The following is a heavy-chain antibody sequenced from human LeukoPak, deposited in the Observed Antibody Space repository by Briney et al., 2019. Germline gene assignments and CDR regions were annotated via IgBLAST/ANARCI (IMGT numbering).Heavy chain of an antibody. CDR1: GGTFSSCA. Sequence: SVKVSCKASGGTFSSCAISWVRQAPGQGLEWMGRIIPIFGTANYAQKFRGRVTITTGESTSTAYMELSGLRSEDTAVYYCARDYGDSSSWYGVFYWFDPWGQGTLVTVSS. CDR2: IIPIFGTA. CDR3: ARDYGDSSSWYGVFYWFDP. D-gene: IGHD6-13*01. V-gene: IGHV1-69*05. J-gene: IGHJ5*02.